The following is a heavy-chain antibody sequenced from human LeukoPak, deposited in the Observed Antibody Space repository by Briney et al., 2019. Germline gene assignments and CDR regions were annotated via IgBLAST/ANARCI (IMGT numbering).Heavy chain of an antibody. CDR3: ARVEAVAGGSFDY. CDR2: INPNSGGT. CDR1: GYTFTGYY. D-gene: IGHD6-19*01. V-gene: IGHV1-2*02. Sequence: ASVKVSCKASGYTFTGYYMHWVRQAPGQGLEWMGWINPNSGGTNYAQKFQGRVTITRNTSISTAYMELSSLRSEDTAVYYCARVEAVAGGSFDYWGQGTLVTVSS. J-gene: IGHJ4*02.